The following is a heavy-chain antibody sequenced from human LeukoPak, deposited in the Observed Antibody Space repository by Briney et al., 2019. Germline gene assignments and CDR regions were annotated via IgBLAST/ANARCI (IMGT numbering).Heavy chain of an antibody. CDR2: IIPIFGTA. D-gene: IGHD2-2*01. CDR1: GGTFSSYA. J-gene: IGHJ6*03. V-gene: IGHV1-69*13. CDR3: ARGPIVVVPAARGGYHYYMDV. Sequence: SVKVSCKASGGTFSSYAISWVRQAPGQGLEWMGGIIPIFGTANYAQKFQGRVTITADESTSTAYMELSSLRSEDTAVYYCARGPIVVVPAARGGYHYYMDVWGKGTTVTVSS.